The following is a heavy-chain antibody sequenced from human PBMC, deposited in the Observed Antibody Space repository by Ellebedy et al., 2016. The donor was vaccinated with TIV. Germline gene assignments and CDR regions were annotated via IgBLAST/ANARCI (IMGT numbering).Heavy chain of an antibody. CDR3: ARDLQQPDYYYAMDV. D-gene: IGHD6-13*01. CDR2: IYYSGST. Sequence: GSLRLSCTVSGGSISSYYWSWIRQPPGKGLEWIGYIYYSGSTNYNPSLKSRVTISVDTSRNQFSLKLTSVTAADTAVYYCARDLQQPDYYYAMDVWGQGTTVTVSS. V-gene: IGHV4-59*01. J-gene: IGHJ6*02. CDR1: GGSISSYY.